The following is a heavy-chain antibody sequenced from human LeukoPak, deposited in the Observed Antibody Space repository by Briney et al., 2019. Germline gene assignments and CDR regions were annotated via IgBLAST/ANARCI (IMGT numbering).Heavy chain of an antibody. CDR1: GGSISGYY. V-gene: IGHV4-59*01. D-gene: IGHD1-26*01. J-gene: IGHJ6*03. CDR2: IYYSGST. Sequence: PSETLSLTCTVSGGSISGYYWSWIRQPPGKGLEWIGDIYYSGSTNYNPSLKSRVTISVDTSKNQFSLKLSSVTAADTAVYYCARVGEDYYYYYMDVWGKGTTVTDSS. CDR3: ARVGEDYYYYYMDV.